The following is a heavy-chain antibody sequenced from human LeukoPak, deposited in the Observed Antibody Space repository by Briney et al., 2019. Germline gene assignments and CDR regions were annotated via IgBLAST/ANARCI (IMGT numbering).Heavy chain of an antibody. CDR3: ARGPNT. CDR1: EFSVGSNY. Sequence: GGSLRLSCAASEFSVGSNYMTWVRQAPGKGLEWVSLIYSGGSTYYADSVRGRFTISRDNSKNTLYLQMNSLRAEDTAVYYCARGPNTGGQGTLVTVSS. V-gene: IGHV3-66*01. J-gene: IGHJ4*02. D-gene: IGHD4/OR15-4a*01. CDR2: IYSGGST.